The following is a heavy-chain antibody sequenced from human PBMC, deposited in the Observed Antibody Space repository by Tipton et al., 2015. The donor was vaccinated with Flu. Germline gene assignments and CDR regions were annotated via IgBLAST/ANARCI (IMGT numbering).Heavy chain of an antibody. V-gene: IGHV3-53*01. CDR2: IYSGGST. D-gene: IGHD2-2*01. CDR1: GFTGSSNY. CDR3: AGGRGFCVTTTCLLPFDF. Sequence: QLMQSGGGLIQRGGSLRLSCVVSGFTGSSNYITWVRQAPGKGLEWVSVIYSGGSTKYADSVKGRFTISRDNSKNTLYLQMNSLRAEATAVYYCAGGRGFCVTTTCLLPFDFWGQETLVTVSS. J-gene: IGHJ4*02.